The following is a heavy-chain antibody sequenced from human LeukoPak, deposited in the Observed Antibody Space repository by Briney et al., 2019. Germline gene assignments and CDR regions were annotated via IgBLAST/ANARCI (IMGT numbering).Heavy chain of an antibody. D-gene: IGHD3-22*01. CDR1: GYTFTSYW. V-gene: IGHV5-51*01. CDR2: IYPGDSDT. Sequence: GESLKISCKASGYTFTSYWSGWVRQMPGKGLEWMGIIYPGDSDTRYSPSFQGQVTISADKSISTAYLQWSSLKASDTAMYYCARLSTNYYDSSGYTYYFDYWGQGTLVTVSS. J-gene: IGHJ4*02. CDR3: ARLSTNYYDSSGYTYYFDY.